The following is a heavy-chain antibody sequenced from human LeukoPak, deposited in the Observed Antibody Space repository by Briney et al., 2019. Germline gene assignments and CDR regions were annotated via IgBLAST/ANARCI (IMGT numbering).Heavy chain of an antibody. J-gene: IGHJ5*02. V-gene: IGHV1-2*02. CDR3: AREVVDGSGKSITSDCFDP. D-gene: IGHD3-10*01. CDR1: GYIFSDYY. CDR2: INPNSGGI. Sequence: ASVKVSCKASGYIFSDYYLHWVRQAPGQGLEWMGWINPNSGGIKYAQKFQGRVTMTRDTAISTAYMELSRLRSDDTAVYYCAREVVDGSGKSITSDCFDPWGQGSLVTVCS.